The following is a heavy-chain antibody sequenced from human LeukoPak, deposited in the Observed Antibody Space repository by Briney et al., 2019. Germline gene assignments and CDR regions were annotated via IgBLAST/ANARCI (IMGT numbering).Heavy chain of an antibody. CDR2: IKSDGSST. CDR1: GFTFSSYW. D-gene: IGHD3-10*01. J-gene: IGHJ6*03. CDR3: AREGGTMVRGVSYYYMDV. V-gene: IGHV3-74*01. Sequence: GGSLRLSCAASGFTFSSYWMHWVRQAPGKGLVWVSRIKSDGSSTSDADSVKGRFTISRDNAKNTLYLQMNSLRAEDTAVYYCAREGGTMVRGVSYYYMDVWGKGTTVTISS.